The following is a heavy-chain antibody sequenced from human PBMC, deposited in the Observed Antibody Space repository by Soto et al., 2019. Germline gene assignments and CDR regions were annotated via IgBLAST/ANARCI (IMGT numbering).Heavy chain of an antibody. CDR2: IYHSGST. Sequence: QVQLQESGPGLVKPSGTLSLICAVSGGSINNTNWWSWVRQSPGKGLEWIGEIYHSGSTTYNPSLKTRVTISVDKSKNQSSLNLSSVTAADTAVYYCAKGEYDYVWGSYRINWFDPWGQGTLVTVSS. D-gene: IGHD3-16*01. CDR1: GGSINNTNW. J-gene: IGHJ5*02. CDR3: AKGEYDYVWGSYRINWFDP. V-gene: IGHV4-4*02.